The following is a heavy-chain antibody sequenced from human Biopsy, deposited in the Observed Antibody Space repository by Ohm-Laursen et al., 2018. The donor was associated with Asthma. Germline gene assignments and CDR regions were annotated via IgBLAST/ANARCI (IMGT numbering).Heavy chain of an antibody. V-gene: IGHV1-69*13. D-gene: IGHD4-17*01. CDR2: IIPVFPTA. Sequence: GASVKVSCKASGTTFSSYSFSWVRQAPGQGLEWMGGIIPVFPTANYPQKFQGRVTISADESTKTAYMELSSLRSEDSAVYYCAREVSTVDYGYYYFAMDVWGQGTTVTVSS. J-gene: IGHJ6*02. CDR1: GTTFSSYS. CDR3: AREVSTVDYGYYYFAMDV.